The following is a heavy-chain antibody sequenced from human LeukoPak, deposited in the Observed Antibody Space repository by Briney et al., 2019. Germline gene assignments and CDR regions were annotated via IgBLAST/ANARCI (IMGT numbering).Heavy chain of an antibody. J-gene: IGHJ3*02. D-gene: IGHD6-13*01. CDR3: ARIAAAGHEAFDI. CDR2: INHSGST. Sequence: PSETLSLTCAVYGGSFSGYYWSWIRQPPGKGLEWIGEINHSGSTNYNPSLKSRVTISVDTSKNQFSLKLSSVTAADTAVYHCARIAAAGHEAFDIWGQGTMVTVSS. CDR1: GGSFSGYY. V-gene: IGHV4-34*01.